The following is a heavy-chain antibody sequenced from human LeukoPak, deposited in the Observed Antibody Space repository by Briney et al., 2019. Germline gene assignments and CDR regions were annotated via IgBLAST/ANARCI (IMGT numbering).Heavy chain of an antibody. D-gene: IGHD2/OR15-2a*01. Sequence: TGGSLTLPCTAPGFTLYVYRMHGSAHARGRGLEGVSGISWNSDRIVYAHPVKGRFTISRDNAKNYLYLQMNSMRPEDTALYYCAKDSMNYAMDVWGPGTTVTVSS. CDR2: ISWNSDRI. CDR1: GFTLYVYR. V-gene: IGHV3-9*01. J-gene: IGHJ6*02. CDR3: AKDSMNYAMDV.